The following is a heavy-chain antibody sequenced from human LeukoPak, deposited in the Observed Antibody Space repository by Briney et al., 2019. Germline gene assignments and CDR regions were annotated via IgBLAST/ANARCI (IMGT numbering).Heavy chain of an antibody. CDR2: IYPGDSDT. Sequence: GESLKISCKGSGYSFTGYWIGWVRQMPGKGLEWMGIIYPGDSDTRYSPSFQGQVTISADKSISTAYLQWSSLKASDTAMYYCARRSYDFWSGYYPFDYWGQGTLVTVSS. CDR3: ARRSYDFWSGYYPFDY. CDR1: GYSFTGYW. J-gene: IGHJ4*02. V-gene: IGHV5-51*01. D-gene: IGHD3-3*01.